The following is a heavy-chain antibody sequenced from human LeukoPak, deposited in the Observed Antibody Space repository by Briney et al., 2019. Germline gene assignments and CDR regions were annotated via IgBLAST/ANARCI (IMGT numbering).Heavy chain of an antibody. Sequence: GGSLRLSCAASGFTFSNYAMSWVRQAPGKGLEWVSAISASGGSTYYADSVKGRFTISRDNSKNMLYLQLNSLRAEDTAVYYCAKDLGYCSSTSCSWDYWGQGTLVTVSS. V-gene: IGHV3-23*01. CDR1: GFTFSNYA. CDR3: AKDLGYCSSTSCSWDY. J-gene: IGHJ4*02. CDR2: ISASGGST. D-gene: IGHD2-2*01.